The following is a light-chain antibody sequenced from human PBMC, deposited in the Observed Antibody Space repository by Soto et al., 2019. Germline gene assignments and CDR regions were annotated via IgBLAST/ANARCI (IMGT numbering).Light chain of an antibody. J-gene: IGKJ1*01. Sequence: DIQMTQSPSILSASVGDRVTITCRASQSISSWLAWYQQKPGKAPKLLIYDASSLESGVPSRFSGSGSGTEFTLTISSLQPDDFATYYCQQYNSYSWTFGQGTKVETK. CDR2: DAS. V-gene: IGKV1-5*01. CDR1: QSISSW. CDR3: QQYNSYSWT.